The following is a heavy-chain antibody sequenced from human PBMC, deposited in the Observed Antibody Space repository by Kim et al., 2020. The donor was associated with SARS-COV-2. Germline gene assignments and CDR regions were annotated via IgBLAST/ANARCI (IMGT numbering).Heavy chain of an antibody. J-gene: IGHJ3*01. CDR2: TSFRGNI. CDR3: ARFNHRSAVHALDV. Sequence: SETLSLTCAVSGDSMSSTAYYWAWIRQPPGKGLEWIAATSFRGNIFYNPSLKSRATVATDMSKNQVSLKVTSVTAADTAVYYCARFNHRSAVHALDVWGRGTMVTVSP. V-gene: IGHV4-39*01. CDR1: GDSMSSTAYY.